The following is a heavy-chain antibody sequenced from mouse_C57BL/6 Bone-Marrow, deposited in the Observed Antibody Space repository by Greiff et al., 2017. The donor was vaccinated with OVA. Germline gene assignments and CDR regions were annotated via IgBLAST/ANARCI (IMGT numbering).Heavy chain of an antibody. CDR1: GFTFSSYT. V-gene: IGHV5-9*01. CDR3: ARHEGNYYGSSPYFDV. CDR2: ISGGGGNT. J-gene: IGHJ1*03. Sequence: DVKLVESGGGLVKPGGSLKLSCAASGFTFSSYTMSWVRQTPEKRLAWVATISGGGGNTYYPDSVKGRFTISRDNAKNTLYLQMSSLRSEDTALYYCARHEGNYYGSSPYFDVWGTGTTGTVSS. D-gene: IGHD1-1*01.